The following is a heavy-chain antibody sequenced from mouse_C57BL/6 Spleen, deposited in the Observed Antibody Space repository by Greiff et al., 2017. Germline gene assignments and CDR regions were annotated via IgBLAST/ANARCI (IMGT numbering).Heavy chain of an antibody. CDR1: GFSLSTSGMG. J-gene: IGHJ3*01. CDR2: IYWADDK. Sequence: QVTLKVCGPGILQSSQTLSLPCSFSGFSLSTSGMGVSWLRQPSGKGLEWMAHIYWADDKRYNPSLKSRITISKDTSRNQVFLNITSVDTADTATYYCARTEGSWFAYWGQGTLVTVSA. V-gene: IGHV8-12*01. CDR3: ARTEGSWFAY.